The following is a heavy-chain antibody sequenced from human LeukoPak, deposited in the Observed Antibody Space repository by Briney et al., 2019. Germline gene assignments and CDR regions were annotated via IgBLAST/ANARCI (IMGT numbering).Heavy chain of an antibody. Sequence: PGGSLRLSCAASGFTFSSYAMSWVRQAPGKGLEWVSAISGSGGSTYYADSVKGRFTISRDNSKNTLYLQMNSLRAEDTAVYYCAKVYINLYSGSYFDYWGQGTLVTVSS. CDR3: AKVYINLYSGSYFDY. V-gene: IGHV3-23*01. J-gene: IGHJ4*02. CDR1: GFTFSSYA. CDR2: ISGSGGST. D-gene: IGHD1-26*01.